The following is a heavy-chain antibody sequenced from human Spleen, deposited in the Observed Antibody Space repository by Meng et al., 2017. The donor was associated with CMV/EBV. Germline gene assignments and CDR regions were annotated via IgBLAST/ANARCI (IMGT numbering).Heavy chain of an antibody. CDR3: ARSLRSSLYAFDI. D-gene: IGHD6-6*01. CDR1: GYSFANYW. Sequence: GESLKISCKASGYSFANYWIGWVRQMPGKGLEWMGIIYPGDSDTRYSPSFQGQVTISADKSISTAYLQWSSLKASDTAMYYCARSLRSSLYAFDIWGQGTMVTVSS. J-gene: IGHJ3*02. V-gene: IGHV5-51*01. CDR2: IYPGDSDT.